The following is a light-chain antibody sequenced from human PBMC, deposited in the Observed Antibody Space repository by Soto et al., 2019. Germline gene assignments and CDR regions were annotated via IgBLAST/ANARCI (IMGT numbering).Light chain of an antibody. CDR2: DAS. Sequence: EIVLTQSPGTLSLSPWERATLSCRATESVVSNYLAWYQLKPGQAPRLLIYDASSRATGIPDRFSGSGSGTDFTLTISRLEPEDFAVYYCQQYGSIPWTFGQGTKVDIK. J-gene: IGKJ1*01. CDR1: ESVVSNY. V-gene: IGKV3-20*01. CDR3: QQYGSIPWT.